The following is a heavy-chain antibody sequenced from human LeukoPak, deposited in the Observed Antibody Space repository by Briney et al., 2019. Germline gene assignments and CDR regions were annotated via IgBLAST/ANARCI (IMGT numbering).Heavy chain of an antibody. D-gene: IGHD6-19*01. CDR2: INPSGGST. Sequence: ASVKVSCKASGYTFTSYYMHWVRQAPGQGLEWMGIINPSGGSTSYAQKFQGRVTMTRDMSTSTVYMELSSLRSEDTAVYYRAREMRLATQFDYWGQGTLVTVSS. V-gene: IGHV1-46*01. CDR1: GYTFTSYY. CDR3: AREMRLATQFDY. J-gene: IGHJ4*02.